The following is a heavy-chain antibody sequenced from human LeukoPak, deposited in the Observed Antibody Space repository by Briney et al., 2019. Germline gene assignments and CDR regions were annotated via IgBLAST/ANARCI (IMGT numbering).Heavy chain of an antibody. J-gene: IGHJ4*02. D-gene: IGHD5-18*01. V-gene: IGHV4-39*07. Sequence: SETLSLTCTVSGGSISSSSYYWGWIRQPPGKGLEWIGSIYYSGSTYYNPSLKSRVTISVDTSKNQFSLKLSSVTAADTAVYYCARGGAMAKDYWGQGTLVTVSS. CDR3: ARGGAMAKDY. CDR2: IYYSGST. CDR1: GGSISSSSYY.